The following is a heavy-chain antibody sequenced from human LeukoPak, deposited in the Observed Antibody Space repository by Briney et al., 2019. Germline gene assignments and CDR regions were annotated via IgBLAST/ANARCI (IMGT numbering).Heavy chain of an antibody. J-gene: IGHJ6*02. CDR3: ARVRHSYYYYGMDV. D-gene: IGHD2-21*01. CDR2: IYSGGST. V-gene: IGHV3-66*01. CDR1: GFTVSSNY. Sequence: PGGSLRLSCAASGFTVSSNYMSWVRQAPGKGLEWVSVIYSGGSTYYADSVKGRFTISSDNSKNTLYLQMNSLRAEDTAVYYCARVRHSYYYYGMDVWGQGTTVTVSS.